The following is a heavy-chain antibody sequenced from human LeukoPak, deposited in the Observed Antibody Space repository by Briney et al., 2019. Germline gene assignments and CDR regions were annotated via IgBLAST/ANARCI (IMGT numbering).Heavy chain of an antibody. CDR2: INSDGT. CDR3: ARHYYAGSGTYRPFDY. V-gene: IGHV4-39*01. J-gene: IGHJ4*02. CDR1: GGSITSGSYY. D-gene: IGHD3-10*01. Sequence: SETLSLTCSVSGGSITSGSYYWGWIRQPPGKGLEWIGSINSDGTYYNPSLKSRIAMSVDTSKNQFSLSLRSVTATDTAVYYCARHYYAGSGTYRPFDYWGQGTLVTVAS.